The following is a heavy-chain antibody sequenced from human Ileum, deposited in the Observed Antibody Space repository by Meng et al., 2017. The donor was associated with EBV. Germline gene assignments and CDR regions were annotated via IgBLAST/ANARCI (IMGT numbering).Heavy chain of an antibody. J-gene: IGHJ1*01. Sequence: LAPRPGPVKASAALSLTCAVSAASINNHNWWAWVRQPPGKGLEWIGEIPHGGSSAYNPSLKSRVSMSIDKSKNQFSLKLTSETAADTSVYHCLRGSGGSVWGQGTLVTVSS. CDR2: IPHGGSS. V-gene: IGHV4-4*02. CDR1: AASINNHNW. D-gene: IGHD3-10*01. CDR3: LRGSGGSV.